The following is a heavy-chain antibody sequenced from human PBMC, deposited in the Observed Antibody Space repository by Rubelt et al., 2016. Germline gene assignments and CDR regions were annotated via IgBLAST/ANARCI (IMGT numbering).Heavy chain of an antibody. V-gene: IGHV4-4*02. D-gene: IGHD4-17*01. J-gene: IGHJ4*02. CDR3: ARHAFIVTTGSCWDF. Sequence: QVQLQESGPGLVRPSGTLSLTCAVSGGSVHSRNWWSWVRQPPGKGLEWIGDIYYSGGSTNYNPSLTSRVTISLDKSKNQFSLTVNPVTAADTADYFCARHAFIVTTGSCWDFWGQGTLVTVSS. CDR1: GGSVHSRNW. CDR2: IYYSGGST.